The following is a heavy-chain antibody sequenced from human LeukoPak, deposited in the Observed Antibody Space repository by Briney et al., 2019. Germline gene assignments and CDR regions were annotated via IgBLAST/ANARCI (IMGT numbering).Heavy chain of an antibody. D-gene: IGHD4-17*01. CDR3: AKSTGATVTTNY. V-gene: IGHV3-23*01. CDR2: ISGSGGST. Sequence: GGSLRLSCAASRFTFSSYAMSWVRQAPGKGPEWVSGISGSGGSTYYADSVKGRFTISRDNSKNTLYLQMNSLRAEDTAVYYCAKSTGATVTTNYWGQGTLVTVSS. CDR1: RFTFSSYA. J-gene: IGHJ4*02.